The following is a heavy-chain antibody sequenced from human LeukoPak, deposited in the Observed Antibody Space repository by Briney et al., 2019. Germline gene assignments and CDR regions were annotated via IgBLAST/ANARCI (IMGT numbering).Heavy chain of an antibody. CDR2: IYPGDSDT. CDR3: ARLDPPLDDYGDYGYFDY. V-gene: IGHV5-51*01. CDR1: GYSFISYW. D-gene: IGHD4-17*01. J-gene: IGHJ4*02. Sequence: GESLKISCKGSGYSFISYWIGWVRQMPGKGLEWMGIIYPGDSDTRYSPSFQGQVTISADKSISTAYLQWSSLKASDTAMYYCARLDPPLDDYGDYGYFDYWGQGTLVTVSS.